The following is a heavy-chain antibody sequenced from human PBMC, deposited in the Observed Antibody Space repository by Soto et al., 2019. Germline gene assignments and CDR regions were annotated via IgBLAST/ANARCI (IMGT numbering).Heavy chain of an antibody. CDR3: ARQDGYYYYMDV. V-gene: IGHV4-59*08. Sequence: QVELQESGPGLLKPSETLSLTCTVSGGSFSSHYWSWIRQPPGEGMEWIGYVFYTGSTNYNPSLRRRVLISVDTSKNQFSLKLRSVTAADTAVYYCARQDGYYYYMDVWGKGTTVTVSS. CDR2: VFYTGST. CDR1: GGSFSSHY. J-gene: IGHJ6*03.